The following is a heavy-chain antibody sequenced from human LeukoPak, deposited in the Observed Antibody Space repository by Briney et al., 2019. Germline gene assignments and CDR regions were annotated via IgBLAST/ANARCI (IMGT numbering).Heavy chain of an antibody. CDR1: GESLSNYY. CDR3: TRENGDYAYDH. V-gene: IGHV4-34*01. D-gene: IGHD4-17*01. CDR2: INHYGST. J-gene: IGHJ4*02. Sequence: SETLSLTCAVYGESLSNYYWSWIRQPPGKGLEWIGEINHYGSTNYNPSLKSRVTLSLDTSKNQFSLRLSSVTVADTAVYYCTRENGDYAYDHWGQGTLVTVSS.